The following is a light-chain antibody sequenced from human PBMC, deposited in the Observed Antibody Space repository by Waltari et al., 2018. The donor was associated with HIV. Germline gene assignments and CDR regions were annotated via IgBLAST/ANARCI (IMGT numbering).Light chain of an antibody. Sequence: QIILTQSPSASASPGASVKLTCTLSSEHSNFAIAWLQQQPEKGPRYLMKLNSDGSHTKGDGIPDRFSGSSSGAERYLSISSLHSDDEADYYCQTWGMGIVVCGGGTKLTVL. J-gene: IGLJ3*02. CDR2: LNSDGSH. V-gene: IGLV4-69*01. CDR3: QTWGMGIVV. CDR1: SEHSNFA.